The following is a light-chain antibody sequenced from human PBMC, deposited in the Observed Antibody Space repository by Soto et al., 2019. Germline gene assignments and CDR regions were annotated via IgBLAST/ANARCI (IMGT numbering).Light chain of an antibody. Sequence: EIVLTQSPGTLSLSPGERATLSCRASQSVSSSYLAWYQQKPGQAPRLLIYGASIRATGIPDRFSGSDSGTDFTLTISRLEPEDFAVYYCQHYGPTSTSGQGTTTFGQGTKVEI. CDR1: QSVSSSY. J-gene: IGKJ1*01. V-gene: IGKV3-20*01. CDR2: GAS. CDR3: QHYGPTSTSGQGTTT.